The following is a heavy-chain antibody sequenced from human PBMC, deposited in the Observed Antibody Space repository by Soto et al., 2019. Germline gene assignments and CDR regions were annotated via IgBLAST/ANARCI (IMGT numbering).Heavy chain of an antibody. V-gene: IGHV4-59*01. CDR2: TTYTRNT. CDR3: ARDMHYGFTLYFAP. CDR1: GGSITFYH. J-gene: IGHJ5*02. D-gene: IGHD3-16*01. Sequence: SETLSLTCVVPGGSITFYHWCCVRQFPGKGLEWIAYTTYTRNTNYNPSLQSRVTISMDTSKNQLSLKSTSMTEADSVVYYCARDMHYGFTLYFAPWGQGTQVT.